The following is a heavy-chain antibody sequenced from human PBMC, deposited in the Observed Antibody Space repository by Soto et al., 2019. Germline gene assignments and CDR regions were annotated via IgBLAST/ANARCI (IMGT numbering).Heavy chain of an antibody. CDR3: ARDGGGGDAFDI. CDR2: IYTSGNT. CDR1: GGSISTYY. Sequence: PSETLSLTCTVSGGSISTYYCNWIRQPAWRGLEWIGRIYTSGNTFYNPSLKSRVTMSVDTSKNQSSLRLSSVSAADTAVYFCARDGGGGDAFDILGQGTVVTVSS. J-gene: IGHJ3*02. D-gene: IGHD6-25*01. V-gene: IGHV4-4*07.